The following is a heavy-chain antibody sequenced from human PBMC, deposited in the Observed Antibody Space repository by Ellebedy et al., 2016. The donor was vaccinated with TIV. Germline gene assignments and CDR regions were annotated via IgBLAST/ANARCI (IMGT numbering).Heavy chain of an antibody. J-gene: IGHJ4*02. CDR1: GFTFSNAW. V-gene: IGHV3-15*01. CDR3: TTVYRYNYDSV. D-gene: IGHD5-18*01. Sequence: PGGSLRLSCAASGFTFSNAWMNWVRQAPGKGLEWVGRITSKTDGGAADYAAPVKGRFTISRDDSKNTLYLQMNSLKTEDTAVYFCTTVYRYNYDSVWGQGTLVTVSS. CDR2: ITSKTDGGAA.